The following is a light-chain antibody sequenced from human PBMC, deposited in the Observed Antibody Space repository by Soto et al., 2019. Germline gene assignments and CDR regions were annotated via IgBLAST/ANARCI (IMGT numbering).Light chain of an antibody. CDR3: QQRRSWPPTIT. V-gene: IGKV3D-20*02. CDR2: GAS. Sequence: ETVLTQSPGTLSLSPGERATLSCMASQSVSSSYLAWYQQKPGQAPRLLIYGASSRATGIPDRFSGSGSGTDFTLTISRLEPEDFAVYYCQQRRSWPPTITFGQGTRLEIK. CDR1: QSVSSSY. J-gene: IGKJ5*01.